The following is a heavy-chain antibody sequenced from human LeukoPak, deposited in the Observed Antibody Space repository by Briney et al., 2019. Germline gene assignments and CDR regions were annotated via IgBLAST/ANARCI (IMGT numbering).Heavy chain of an antibody. V-gene: IGHV3-21*01. CDR2: ISSSSSYI. D-gene: IGHD1-26*01. Sequence: GGSLRLSCAASGFTFSNYAMSWVRQAPGKGLEWVSSISSSSSYIYYADSVKGRFTISRDNAKNSLYLQMNSLRAEDTAVYYCARDRYSGSYYFDYWGQGTLVTVSS. CDR1: GFTFSNYA. CDR3: ARDRYSGSYYFDY. J-gene: IGHJ4*02.